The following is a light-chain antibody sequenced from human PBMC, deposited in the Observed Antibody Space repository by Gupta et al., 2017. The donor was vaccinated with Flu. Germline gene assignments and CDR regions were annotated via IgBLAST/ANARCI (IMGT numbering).Light chain of an antibody. V-gene: IGLV3-25*02. CDR2: NDT. CDR3: HSADTTGTYV. CDR1: ALSKQY. Sequence: SFELTQTPSVSVSPGQTARITCYGDALSKQYAYWYQHKVGQAPRLLIYNDTERPSRIPERFPGSSSGTTVTLTIIVVEAVDAAYYYYHSADTTGTYVFGSGTKVTGL. J-gene: IGLJ1*01.